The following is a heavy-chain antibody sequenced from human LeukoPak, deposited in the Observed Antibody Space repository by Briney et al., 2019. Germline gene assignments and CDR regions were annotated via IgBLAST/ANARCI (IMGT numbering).Heavy chain of an antibody. CDR1: GLPFSRCD. V-gene: IGHV3-23*01. J-gene: IGHJ4*02. D-gene: IGHD3-10*01. CDR2: ISGSGDNT. CDR3: AKGRTEGSGSYYNPSFGY. Sequence: GGSLRLSCAASGLPFSRCDMSWVRQAPGKGLEWVSLISGSGDNTYYADSVKGRFTISRDNSKNTLYLQMNSLRAEDTAVYHCAKGRTEGSGSYYNPSFGYWGQGTLVTVSS.